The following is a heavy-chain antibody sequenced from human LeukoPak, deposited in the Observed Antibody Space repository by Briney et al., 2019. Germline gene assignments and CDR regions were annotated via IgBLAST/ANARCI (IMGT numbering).Heavy chain of an antibody. Sequence: NPSQTLSLTCTVSGGSISSGDYYWSWIRQPPGKGPEWIGYIYYSGSTHYNPSLKRRVTISIDTSKNQFSLKLSSVTAADTAVYYCAREGYCSGGSCARYFQHWGQGTLVTVSS. CDR1: GGSISSGDYY. D-gene: IGHD2-15*01. CDR3: AREGYCSGGSCARYFQH. J-gene: IGHJ1*01. CDR2: IYYSGST. V-gene: IGHV4-30-4*08.